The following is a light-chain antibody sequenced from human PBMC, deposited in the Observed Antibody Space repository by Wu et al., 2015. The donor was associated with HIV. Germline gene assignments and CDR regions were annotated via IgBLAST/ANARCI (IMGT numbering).Light chain of an antibody. CDR1: QSVSSSY. Sequence: EIVLTQSPGTLSVSPGERVTFSCRASQSVSSSYLAWYQQKPGQAPRLLIYGASSRADDIPDRFSGSGSGTDFTLTISRLEPEDFAVYYCQQYDTSWTFGQGTKVEIK. V-gene: IGKV3-20*01. CDR3: QQYDTSWT. CDR2: GAS. J-gene: IGKJ1*01.